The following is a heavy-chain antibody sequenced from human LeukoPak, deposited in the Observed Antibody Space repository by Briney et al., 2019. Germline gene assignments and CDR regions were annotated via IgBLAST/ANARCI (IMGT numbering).Heavy chain of an antibody. D-gene: IGHD6-19*01. CDR1: GGSISSSSYY. V-gene: IGHV4-39*07. Sequence: SETLSLTCTVSGGSISSSSYYWGWIRQPPGKGLEWIGSIYYSGSTYYNPSLKSRVTISVDTSKNQFSLKLSSVTAADTAVYYCARSSSGWYKNYYYYMDVWGKGTTVTVSS. CDR3: ARSSSGWYKNYYYYMDV. J-gene: IGHJ6*03. CDR2: IYYSGST.